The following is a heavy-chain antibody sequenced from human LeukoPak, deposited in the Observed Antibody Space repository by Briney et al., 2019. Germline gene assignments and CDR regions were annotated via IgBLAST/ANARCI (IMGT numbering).Heavy chain of an antibody. J-gene: IGHJ1*01. V-gene: IGHV3-23*01. CDR3: PKTPCSGGSCHSPCGEYFQH. CDR2: ISGSGGST. Sequence: GGALRLSCAASGVTFSSDAMSWGRQAPGKGLEWVSAISGSGGSTYYADYVKGRFHIPGEHSKSTLYLQMNRLRAQDTAVYYCPKTPCSGGSCHSPCGEYFQHWGQGTLVPVSS. D-gene: IGHD2-15*01. CDR1: GVTFSSDA.